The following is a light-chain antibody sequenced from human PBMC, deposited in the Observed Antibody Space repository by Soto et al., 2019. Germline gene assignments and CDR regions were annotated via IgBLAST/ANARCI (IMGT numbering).Light chain of an antibody. V-gene: IGLV2-23*01. CDR1: SNNVGSYNL. J-gene: IGLJ1*01. CDR2: EGG. Sequence: ALTQPASVSGSPGQSIALSCTGTSNNVGSYNLVSWYQQHPGKAPKLLISEGGKRPSGVSDRFSASKSGNTASLTISGLQAGDEADYYCCSFANFNTYVFGTGTKVTVL. CDR3: CSFANFNTYV.